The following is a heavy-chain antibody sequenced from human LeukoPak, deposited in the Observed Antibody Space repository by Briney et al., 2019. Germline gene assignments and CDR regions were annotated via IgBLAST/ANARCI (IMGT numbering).Heavy chain of an antibody. V-gene: IGHV4-34*01. D-gene: IGHD2-15*01. CDR2: IYESGTT. J-gene: IGHJ4*02. Sequence: PGGSLRLSCAASGFTFSSYAMSWVRPPPGEGLEWIGEIYESGTTKYNPSLTSRVAISMVPSKQQFSLRLSSVTAADTAVYYCASGAWATRLASWGLGTPVIVSS. CDR3: ASGAWATRLAS. CDR1: GFTFSSYA.